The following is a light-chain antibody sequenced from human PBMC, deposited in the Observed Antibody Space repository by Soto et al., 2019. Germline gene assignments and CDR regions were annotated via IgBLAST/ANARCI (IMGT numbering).Light chain of an antibody. V-gene: IGKV1-9*01. J-gene: IGKJ2*01. CDR2: DSS. Sequence: DIQLTQSPSFLSASVEDRVTISCRASYVISSSLALYQQEPGKPPKLLIYDSSTLQTGVPSRFTGSGSGRKFTLTISGLQFGDFATYFCQQLSHYPYTFGQGTKLEI. CDR1: YVISSS. CDR3: QQLSHYPYT.